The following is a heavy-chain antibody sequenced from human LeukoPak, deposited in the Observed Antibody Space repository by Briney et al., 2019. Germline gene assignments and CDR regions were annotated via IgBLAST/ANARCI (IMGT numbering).Heavy chain of an antibody. CDR1: GFTFSSCS. Sequence: PGGSLRLSCAASGFTFSSCSMNWVRQAPWKGLEWVSSISISSSYIYYADSVKGRFSISRDNAKNSLYLQMSTLRAEDTAVYYCARDLSSYSVMIAFGGVIVPTALDYWGEGTLVTVSS. CDR2: ISISSSYI. V-gene: IGHV3-21*01. J-gene: IGHJ4*02. D-gene: IGHD3-16*02. CDR3: ARDLSSYSVMIAFGGVIVPTALDY.